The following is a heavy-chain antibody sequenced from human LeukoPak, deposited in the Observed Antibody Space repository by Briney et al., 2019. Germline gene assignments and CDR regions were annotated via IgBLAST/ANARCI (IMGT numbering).Heavy chain of an antibody. CDR2: INPNSGGT. D-gene: IGHD3-10*01. V-gene: IGHV1-2*02. Sequence: ASVKVSCEASGYTFTAYYMHWVRQAPGQGLEWMGWINPNSGGTNSSQKFQDRVTLTRDTSISTAYMELGSLRSDDTAIYYCARAYGSGSSYHPDYWGQGTLVTVSS. CDR3: ARAYGSGSSYHPDY. J-gene: IGHJ4*02. CDR1: GYTFTAYY.